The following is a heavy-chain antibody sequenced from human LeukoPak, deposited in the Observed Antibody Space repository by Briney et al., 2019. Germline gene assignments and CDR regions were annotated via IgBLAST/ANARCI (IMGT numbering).Heavy chain of an antibody. D-gene: IGHD3-10*01. CDR1: GYTFTGYY. J-gene: IGHJ4*02. CDR3: ARPAPYSYGSGSVVY. Sequence: ASLKVSCKASGYTFTGYYMHWVRQAPGQGLEWMGWINPNSGGTNYAQKFQGRVTMTRDTSISTTYMELSRLRSDHTAVYYCARPAPYSYGSGSVVYWGQGTLVTVSS. V-gene: IGHV1-2*02. CDR2: INPNSGGT.